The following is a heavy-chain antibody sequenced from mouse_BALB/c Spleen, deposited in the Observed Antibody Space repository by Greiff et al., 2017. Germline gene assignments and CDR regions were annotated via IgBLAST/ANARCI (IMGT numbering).Heavy chain of an antibody. Sequence: EVQLQQSGPELVKPGASVKMSCKASGYTFTSYVMHWVKQKPGQGLEWIGYINPYNDGTKYNEKFKGKATLTSDKSSSTAYMELSSLTSEDSAVYYCARCPHYDGDASYYAMDYWGQGTSVTVSS. CDR1: GYTFTSYV. V-gene: IGHV1-14*01. CDR2: INPYNDGT. D-gene: IGHD1-1*01. J-gene: IGHJ4*01. CDR3: ARCPHYDGDASYYAMDY.